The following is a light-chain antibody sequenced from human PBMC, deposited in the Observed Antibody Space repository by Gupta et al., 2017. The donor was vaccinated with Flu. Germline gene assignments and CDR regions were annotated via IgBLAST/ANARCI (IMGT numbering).Light chain of an antibody. CDR2: STN. CDR1: SGSVSTSYY. CDR3: VLYMCSGIL. J-gene: IGLJ3*02. V-gene: IGLV8-61*01. Sequence: QTVVTQEPSFSVSPGGTVTLTCGLSSGSVSTSYYPSWYQQTPGQAPRTLIYSTNTRSSGVPDRFSGSILGNKAALTITGAQADDESDYYCVLYMCSGILFGGGTKLTVL.